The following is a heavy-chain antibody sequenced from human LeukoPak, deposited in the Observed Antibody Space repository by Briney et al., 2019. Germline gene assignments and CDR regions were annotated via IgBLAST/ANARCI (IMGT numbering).Heavy chain of an antibody. V-gene: IGHV3-74*01. CDR3: ARSPLTVTTRLHFDY. Sequence: PGGSLRLSCATSGFTFSSNWMHWVRQTPGKGLVWVSRINSDGSSTSYADSVKGPFTISRDNAKDTLYLQMNSLRAEDTAVYYCARSPLTVTTRLHFDYWGQGTLVTVSS. D-gene: IGHD4-17*01. J-gene: IGHJ4*02. CDR2: INSDGSST. CDR1: GFTFSSNW.